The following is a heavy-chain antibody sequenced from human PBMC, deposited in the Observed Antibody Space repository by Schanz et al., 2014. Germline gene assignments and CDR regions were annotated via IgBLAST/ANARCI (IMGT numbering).Heavy chain of an antibody. Sequence: QVQLQQWGAGLLKPSETLSLTCAVYGGSFSGYYWTWIRQPPGKGLEWIGEIHHSGSTNYNPSLKSRFTISMDTSKTQFSLKPTSVTAAATAVYYCARGEWSTSQFDYWGHGTLVTVSS. CDR1: GGSFSGYY. CDR3: ARGEWSTSQFDY. V-gene: IGHV4-34*01. D-gene: IGHD2-2*01. J-gene: IGHJ4*01. CDR2: IHHSGST.